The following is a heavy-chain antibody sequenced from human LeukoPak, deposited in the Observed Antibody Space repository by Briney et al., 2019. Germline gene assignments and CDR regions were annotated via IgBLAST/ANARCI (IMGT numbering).Heavy chain of an antibody. CDR3: AREDSGISDNAFDI. CDR2: IYYSGST. V-gene: IGHV4-59*01. Sequence: SETLSLTCTVSGGSISSYYWSWIRQPPGKGLEWIGYIYYSGSTNYNPSLKSRVTISVDTSKNQFSLKLRSVTAADTAVYYCAREDSGISDNAFDIWGQGTMVTISS. D-gene: IGHD1-26*01. CDR1: GGSISSYY. J-gene: IGHJ3*02.